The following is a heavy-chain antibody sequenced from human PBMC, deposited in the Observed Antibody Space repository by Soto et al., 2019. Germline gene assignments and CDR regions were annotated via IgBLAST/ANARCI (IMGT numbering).Heavy chain of an antibody. CDR3: ARDQLWFGDFNTWGMDV. CDR2: IYHSGST. Sequence: QVQLQESGPGLVKPSGTLSLTCAVSGGSISSSNWWSWVRQPPGKGLEWIGEIYHSGSTNYNPALKSRVTISVDKSKNQFSLKLSSVTAADTAVYYCARDQLWFGDFNTWGMDVWGQGTTVTVSS. CDR1: GGSISSSNW. V-gene: IGHV4-4*02. J-gene: IGHJ6*02. D-gene: IGHD3-10*01.